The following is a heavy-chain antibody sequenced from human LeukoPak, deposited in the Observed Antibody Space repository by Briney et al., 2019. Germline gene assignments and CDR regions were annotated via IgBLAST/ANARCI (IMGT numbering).Heavy chain of an antibody. Sequence: GESLKISCKTSGYTFTNYWIGWVRQMPGTGLEWVGILYPGDSDLRYSPSFEGHVSISADKSTNTAYLQWSSLKASDTAIYYCVRHPSGYCSDDICYTQWGQGTQVTVSS. D-gene: IGHD2-15*01. CDR3: VRHPSGYCSDDICYTQ. J-gene: IGHJ4*02. CDR2: LYPGDSDL. CDR1: GYTFTNYW. V-gene: IGHV5-51*01.